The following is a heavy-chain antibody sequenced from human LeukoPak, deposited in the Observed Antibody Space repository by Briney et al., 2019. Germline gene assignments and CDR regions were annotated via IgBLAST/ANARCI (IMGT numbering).Heavy chain of an antibody. D-gene: IGHD3-3*01. Sequence: PGGSLRLSCAASGFTFSSYAMSWVRQAPGKGLEWVSAISGSGGSTYYADSVKGRFTISRDNSKNTLYLQMNSLRAEDTAVYYCAKGPFQGDDFWSGSQSSYYYYMDVWGKGTTVTVSS. V-gene: IGHV3-23*01. CDR2: ISGSGGST. CDR3: AKGPFQGDDFWSGSQSSYYYYMDV. J-gene: IGHJ6*03. CDR1: GFTFSSYA.